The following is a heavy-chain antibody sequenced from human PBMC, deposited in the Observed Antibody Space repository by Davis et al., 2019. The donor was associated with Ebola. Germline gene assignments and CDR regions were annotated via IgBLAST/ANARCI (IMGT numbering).Heavy chain of an antibody. J-gene: IGHJ2*01. Sequence: PGGSLRLSCAASGFTFSNAWMSWVRQAPGKGLEWISDISSSSDSIYYADSVKGRFTISRDNAKNSLYLQMNSLRAEDTAVYYCTRDPQRSFDVWGRGTLVTVSS. V-gene: IGHV3-48*04. CDR3: TRDPQRSFDV. D-gene: IGHD3-9*01. CDR2: ISSSSDSI. CDR1: GFTFSNAW.